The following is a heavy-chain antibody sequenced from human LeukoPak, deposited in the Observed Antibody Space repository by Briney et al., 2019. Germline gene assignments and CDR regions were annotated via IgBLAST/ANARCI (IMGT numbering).Heavy chain of an antibody. J-gene: IGHJ6*03. CDR2: ISSSGSII. CDR1: GFTFSSYE. CDR3: ARGIAAAGPGEDYYYYMDV. Sequence: GGSLRLSCAASGFTFSSYEMNWVRQAPGKGLEFISYISSSGSIIYYADSVKGRFTISRDNAKNSLYLQMNSLRAEDTAVYYCARGIAAAGPGEDYYYYMDVWGKGTTVTVSS. V-gene: IGHV3-48*03. D-gene: IGHD6-13*01.